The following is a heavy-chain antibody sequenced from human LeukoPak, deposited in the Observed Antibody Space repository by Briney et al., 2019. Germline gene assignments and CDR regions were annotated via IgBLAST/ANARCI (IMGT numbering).Heavy chain of an antibody. V-gene: IGHV3-33*01. J-gene: IGHJ4*02. D-gene: IGHD2/OR15-2a*01. CDR2: IWYDGRNK. CDR1: GFTFSSYG. CDR3: ARVLFHSLAVFDY. Sequence: GGSLRLSCAASGFTFSSYGMHWVRQAPGKGLEWVAVIWYDGRNKHYADSVKGRFTISGDNARNTLFLQMNSLRAEDTAVYYCARVLFHSLAVFDYWGQGTLVTVSS.